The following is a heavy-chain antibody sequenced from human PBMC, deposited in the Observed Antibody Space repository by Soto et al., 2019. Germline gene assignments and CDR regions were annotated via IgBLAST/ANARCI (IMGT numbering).Heavy chain of an antibody. CDR1: GFNFSDAW. CDR3: TTLGPS. V-gene: IGHV3-15*07. Sequence: EVQLMESGGGLVKPGGSLRLSCVASGFNFSDAWMNWVRQAPGKGLEWVGHVKTKADGGTTEYAASVKGRFIVSRDDSRNTMYLQMNSLKSEDTAIYYCTTLGPSWGQGTLHVVSS. J-gene: IGHJ4*02. CDR2: VKTKADGGTT.